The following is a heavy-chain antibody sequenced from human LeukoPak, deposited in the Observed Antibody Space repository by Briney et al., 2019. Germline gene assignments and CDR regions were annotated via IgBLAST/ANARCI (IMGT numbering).Heavy chain of an antibody. J-gene: IGHJ4*02. CDR1: GFRLSTTY. CDR2: ISPSGDRT. Sequence: GGSLRLSCTDSGFRLSTTYVTWVRQAPGKGLEWVSFISPSGDRTSNADSVEGRFTISRDNPRNTLYLQMNSLRDEDTAVYYCAIMHGYYDGSGYWVQWGQGTLVTVSS. CDR3: AIMHGYYDGSGYWVQ. D-gene: IGHD3-22*01. V-gene: IGHV3-23*01.